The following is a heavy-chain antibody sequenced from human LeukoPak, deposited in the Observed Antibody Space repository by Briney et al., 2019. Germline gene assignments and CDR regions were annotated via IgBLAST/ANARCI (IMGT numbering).Heavy chain of an antibody. J-gene: IGHJ4*02. CDR1: GDSVSSNSAA. CDR3: ARASAYCSGGSCYHFDY. V-gene: IGHV6-1*01. CDR2: TYYRSKWYN. D-gene: IGHD2-15*01. Sequence: SQTLSLTCAISGDSVSSNSAAWNWIRQSPSRGLECLGRTYYRSKWYNDYAVSVKSRITINPDTSKNQFSLQLNSVTPEDTAVYYCARASAYCSGGSCYHFDYWGQGTLVTVSS.